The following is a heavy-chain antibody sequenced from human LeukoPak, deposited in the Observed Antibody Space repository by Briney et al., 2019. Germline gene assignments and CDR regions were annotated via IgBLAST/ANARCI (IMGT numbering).Heavy chain of an antibody. V-gene: IGHV5-51*01. J-gene: IGHJ4*02. CDR2: IYPGDSDT. D-gene: IGHD3-22*01. CDR3: ARRVADYYDSSGPTAFFDY. Sequence: GESLKISCKGSGYSFTSYWIGWVRQMPGKGLEWMGIIYPGDSDTRYSPSFQGQVTISADKSISTAYLQWSSLKASDTAMYYCARRVADYYDSSGPTAFFDYWGQGTLVTASS. CDR1: GYSFTSYW.